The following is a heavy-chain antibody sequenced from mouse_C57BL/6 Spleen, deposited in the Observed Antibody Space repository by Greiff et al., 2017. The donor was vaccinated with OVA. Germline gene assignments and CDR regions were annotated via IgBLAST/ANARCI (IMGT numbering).Heavy chain of an antibody. J-gene: IGHJ3*01. V-gene: IGHV1-15*01. CDR1: GYTFTDYE. D-gene: IGHD1-1*01. Sequence: LKQSGAELVRPGASVTLSCKASGYTFTDYEMHWVKQTPVHGLEWIGAIDPETGGTAYNQKFKGKAILTADKSSSTAYMELRSLTSEDSAVYYCTREDYYGSFPWFAYWGQGTLVTVSA. CDR2: IDPETGGT. CDR3: TREDYYGSFPWFAY.